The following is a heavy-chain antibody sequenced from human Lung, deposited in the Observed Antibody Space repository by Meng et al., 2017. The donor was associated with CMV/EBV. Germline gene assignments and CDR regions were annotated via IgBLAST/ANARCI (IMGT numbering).Heavy chain of an antibody. CDR3: ARARSPTHFDY. CDR2: IGTVGDT. CDR1: GFTFSTYD. Sequence: GESLKISCTASGFTFSTYDFHWVRQPTGKGLEWVSSIGTVGDTYSIGSVKGRFIISREDAKNSVYLQMNGLKDGDTGLYYCARARSPTHFDYWGQGALVTVSS. V-gene: IGHV3-13*01. J-gene: IGHJ4*02.